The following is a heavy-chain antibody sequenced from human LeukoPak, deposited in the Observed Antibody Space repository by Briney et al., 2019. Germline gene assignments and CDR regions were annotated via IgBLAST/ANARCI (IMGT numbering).Heavy chain of an antibody. V-gene: IGHV3-48*04. D-gene: IGHD4-17*01. CDR1: GFTFSSYS. CDR2: ISGSSTII. J-gene: IGHJ4*02. Sequence: GGSLRLSCAASGFTFSSYSMSWVRQAPGKGLEWVSFISGSSTIIHYADSVKGRFTISRDNAKNSLSLQMNSLRAEDTAVYYCTRDHDYGDFDYWGQGTLVTVSS. CDR3: TRDHDYGDFDY.